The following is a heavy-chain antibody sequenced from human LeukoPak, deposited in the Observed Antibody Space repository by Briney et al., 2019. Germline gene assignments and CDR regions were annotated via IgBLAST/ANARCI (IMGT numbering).Heavy chain of an antibody. V-gene: IGHV3-66*01. CDR1: RFSVSTNY. J-gene: IGHJ4*02. CDR2: IYSGGST. CDR3: AKDQGSYRLFDY. D-gene: IGHD4-11*01. Sequence: GGSLRLSCAASRFSVSTNYMTWVRQAPGKGLEWVSIIYSGGSTYYADSVRGRFIISRENSNNEVVLQMNSLRADDTALYYCAKDQGSYRLFDYWGQGTLVTVSS.